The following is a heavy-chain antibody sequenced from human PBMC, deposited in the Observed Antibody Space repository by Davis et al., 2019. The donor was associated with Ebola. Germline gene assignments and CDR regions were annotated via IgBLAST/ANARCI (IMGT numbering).Heavy chain of an antibody. CDR3: ARTKQTHNWFDP. CDR2: LGTSADT. Sequence: GESLKISCAASGFTFSSYWMSWVRQAPGKGLEWVSTLGTSADTYYADSVKGRFTISRDNAKNSLYLQMNSLRAEDTAVYYCARTKQTHNWFDPWGQGTLVTVSS. V-gene: IGHV3-21*04. CDR1: GFTFSSYW. D-gene: IGHD2-8*01. J-gene: IGHJ5*02.